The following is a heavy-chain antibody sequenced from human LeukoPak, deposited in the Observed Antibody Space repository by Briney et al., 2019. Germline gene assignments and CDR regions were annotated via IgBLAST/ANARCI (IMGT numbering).Heavy chain of an antibody. CDR3: AKVSGSGYGSDYFDY. CDR1: GFTFSRYA. V-gene: IGHV3-23*01. D-gene: IGHD3-10*01. J-gene: IGHJ4*02. CDR2: IPDNGRIT. Sequence: GRSLRLSCAASGFTFSRYAMSWVRQDPGKGLEWVSIIPDNGRITYYADSVKGRFTISRDNSKNTLYLQINSLRAEDTAVYYCAKVSGSGYGSDYFDYWGQGTLVTVSS.